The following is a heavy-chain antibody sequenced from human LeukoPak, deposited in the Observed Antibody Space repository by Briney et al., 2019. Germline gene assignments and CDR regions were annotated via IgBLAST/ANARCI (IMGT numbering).Heavy chain of an antibody. CDR3: AKGPGAEGLGN. V-gene: IGHV4-31*03. Sequence: SETLSLTCTVSGGSISSSGFFWSWIRQHPEKGLESIGYISYSGSPYYNPSLKSRLTMSVDTSTNEFSLQLTSLTAADTAVYYCAKGPGAEGLGNWGQGTLVIVSS. CDR2: ISYSGSP. J-gene: IGHJ4*02. D-gene: IGHD4-17*01. CDR1: GGSISSSGFF.